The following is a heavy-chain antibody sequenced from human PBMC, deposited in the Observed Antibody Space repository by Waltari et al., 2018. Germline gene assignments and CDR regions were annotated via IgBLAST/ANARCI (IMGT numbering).Heavy chain of an antibody. Sequence: QLQLQESGPGLVKPSETLSLTCTVSGGSISSSSYYWGWIRQPPGKGLEWIGSIYYSGSTYYNPSLKSRVTISVDTSKNQFSLKPSSVTAADTAVYYCATGASRQFDYWGQGTLVTVSS. CDR2: IYYSGST. D-gene: IGHD6-13*01. CDR3: ATGASRQFDY. CDR1: GGSISSSSYY. J-gene: IGHJ4*02. V-gene: IGHV4-39*01.